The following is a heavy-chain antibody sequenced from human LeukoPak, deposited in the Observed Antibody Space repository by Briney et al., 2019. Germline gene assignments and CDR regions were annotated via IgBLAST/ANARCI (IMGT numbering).Heavy chain of an antibody. CDR1: GGSINNYY. J-gene: IGHJ4*02. CDR3: ASGLRYFDLYY. CDR2: IYSSGST. Sequence: SETLSLTCTVSGGSINNYYWSWIRQPAGKGLEWIGLIYSSGSTSYNPSLKSRVTMSVDTSKKQFSLRLSSVTAADTAVYYCASGLRYFDLYYWGQGTLVTVSS. D-gene: IGHD3-9*01. V-gene: IGHV4-4*07.